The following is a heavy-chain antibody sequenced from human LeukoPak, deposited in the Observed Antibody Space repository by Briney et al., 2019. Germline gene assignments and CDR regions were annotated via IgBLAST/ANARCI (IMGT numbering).Heavy chain of an antibody. Sequence: GGSLRLSCAASGFTFSSYSMNWVRQAPGKGLEWVSYISNSGTTIYYADSVKGRFTISRDNSKNTVYLQMNSLKAEDTAVYYCAKESGLSGTYYRAFDYWGQGTLVTVSS. D-gene: IGHD1-26*01. V-gene: IGHV3-48*01. J-gene: IGHJ4*02. CDR2: ISNSGTTI. CDR3: AKESGLSGTYYRAFDY. CDR1: GFTFSSYS.